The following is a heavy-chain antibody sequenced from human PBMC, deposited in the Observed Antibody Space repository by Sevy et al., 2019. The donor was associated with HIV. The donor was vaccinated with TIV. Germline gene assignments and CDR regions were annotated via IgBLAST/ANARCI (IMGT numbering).Heavy chain of an antibody. CDR2: INPNSGGT. CDR1: GYTFTGYY. D-gene: IGHD3-10*01. V-gene: IGHV1-2*02. Sequence: ASVKVSCKASGYTFTGYYMHWVRQAPGQGLEWMGWINPNSGGTNYAQKFQGRVTMTRDTSISTAYMELSRLRSDDTAVYYCARVRITMVRGPKYYFDYWGQRTLVTVSS. CDR3: ARVRITMVRGPKYYFDY. J-gene: IGHJ4*02.